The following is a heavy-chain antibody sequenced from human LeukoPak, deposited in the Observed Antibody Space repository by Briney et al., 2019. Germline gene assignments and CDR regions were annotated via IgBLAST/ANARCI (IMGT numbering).Heavy chain of an antibody. D-gene: IGHD1-14*01. J-gene: IGHJ4*02. CDR1: GGSITSYY. Sequence: PSETLSLTCSVSGGSITSYYWSWIRQPPGKGLEWIGHVSDGGRTNYSPSLRSRVSISVDTSKNQFPLKLNSVTAADTAVYFCARASTTFDDWGQGTLVTVSS. V-gene: IGHV4-59*01. CDR3: ARASTTFDD. CDR2: VSDGGRT.